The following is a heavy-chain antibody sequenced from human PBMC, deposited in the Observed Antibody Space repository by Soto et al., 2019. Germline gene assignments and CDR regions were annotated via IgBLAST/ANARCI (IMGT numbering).Heavy chain of an antibody. D-gene: IGHD2-2*02. CDR2: ISGSGGST. CDR3: ARAIVVVPAAIFEGYYFDY. CDR1: GFTFSSYA. V-gene: IGHV3-23*01. J-gene: IGHJ4*02. Sequence: GGSLRLSCAASGFTFSSYAMSWVRQAPGKGLEWVSAISGSGGSTYYADSVKGRFTISRDNSKNTLYLQMNSLRAEDTAVYYCARAIVVVPAAIFEGYYFDYWGQGTLVTVSS.